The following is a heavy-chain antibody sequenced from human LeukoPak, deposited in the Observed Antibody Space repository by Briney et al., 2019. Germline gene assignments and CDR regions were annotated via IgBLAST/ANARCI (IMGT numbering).Heavy chain of an antibody. CDR3: ARESSYDILTGYLYYFDY. CDR1: GFTFSDYW. V-gene: IGHV3-7*01. D-gene: IGHD3-9*01. Sequence: GGSLRLSCAASGFTFSDYWMNWVRQAPGKGLEWVANIKQDGSEKYYVDSVKGRFTISRDNAKNSLYLQMNSLRAEDTAVYYCARESSYDILTGYLYYFDYWGQGTLVTVSS. J-gene: IGHJ4*02. CDR2: IKQDGSEK.